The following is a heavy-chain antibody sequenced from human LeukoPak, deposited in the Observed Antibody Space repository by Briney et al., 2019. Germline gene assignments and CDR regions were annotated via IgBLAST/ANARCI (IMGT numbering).Heavy chain of an antibody. D-gene: IGHD3-22*01. J-gene: IGHJ4*02. CDR2: IWYDGSNK. Sequence: GRFLRLSCAASGFTFSTYGMHWVRQAPGKGLEWVAGIWYDGSNKFYADSVKGRFTISRDNSKSTLYLQMNSLRAEDTAVYYCARDITFQYYDSSGLDYWGQGTLVTVSS. CDR1: GFTFSTYG. CDR3: ARDITFQYYDSSGLDY. V-gene: IGHV3-33*01.